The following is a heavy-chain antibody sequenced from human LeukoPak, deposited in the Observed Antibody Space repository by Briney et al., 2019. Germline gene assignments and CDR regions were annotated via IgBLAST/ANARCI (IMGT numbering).Heavy chain of an antibody. CDR2: INWNGGST. V-gene: IGHV3-20*04. D-gene: IGHD6-19*01. CDR1: GFTFDDYG. CDR3: ARDLGSGWYSAFDI. J-gene: IGHJ3*02. Sequence: GGSLRLSCAASGFTFDDYGMSWVRQAPGKGLEWVSGINWNGGSTGYADSVKGRFTISRDNAKNSLYLQMNSLRAEDTALYYCARDLGSGWYSAFDIWGQGTMDTVFS.